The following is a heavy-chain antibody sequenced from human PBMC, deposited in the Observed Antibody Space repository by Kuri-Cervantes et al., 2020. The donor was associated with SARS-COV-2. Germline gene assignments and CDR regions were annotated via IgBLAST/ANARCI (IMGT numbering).Heavy chain of an antibody. CDR3: ASELLSAFDI. Sequence: ETLSLTCAASGFTFSSYAMSWVRQAPGKGLEWVSSISSSSSYIYYADSVKGRFTISRDNAKNSLYLQMNSLRAEDTAVYYCASELLSAFDIWGQGTMVTVSS. D-gene: IGHD1-26*01. V-gene: IGHV3-21*01. CDR1: GFTFSSYA. CDR2: ISSSSSYI. J-gene: IGHJ3*02.